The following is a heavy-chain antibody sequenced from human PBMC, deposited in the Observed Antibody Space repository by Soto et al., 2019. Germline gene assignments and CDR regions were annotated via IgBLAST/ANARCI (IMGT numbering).Heavy chain of an antibody. J-gene: IGHJ4*02. Sequence: LSLTCTVSGGSISSYYWSWIRQPPGKGLEWIGYIYFRGTTNYNPSLKSRATMSADTSKNQFSLKLNSVTAADTAVYFCARRGVVPATMLYWGQGALVTVSS. D-gene: IGHD2-2*01. V-gene: IGHV4-59*01. CDR3: ARRGVVPATMLY. CDR2: IYFRGTT. CDR1: GGSISSYY.